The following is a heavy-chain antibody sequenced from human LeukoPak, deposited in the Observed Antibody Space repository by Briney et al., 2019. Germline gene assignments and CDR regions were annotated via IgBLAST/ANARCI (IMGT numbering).Heavy chain of an antibody. Sequence: PGGSLRLSCAASGFTCSNAWMSWVRQAPGKGLEWVSVIGGSGVNTYYADSVKGRFTISRDNSKNTLFLQMNSLRAEDTAVYYCAKGMSGSSPYNWFDPWGQGTLVTVSS. V-gene: IGHV3-23*01. CDR2: IGGSGVNT. CDR3: AKGMSGSSPYNWFDP. CDR1: GFTCSNAW. D-gene: IGHD1-26*01. J-gene: IGHJ5*02.